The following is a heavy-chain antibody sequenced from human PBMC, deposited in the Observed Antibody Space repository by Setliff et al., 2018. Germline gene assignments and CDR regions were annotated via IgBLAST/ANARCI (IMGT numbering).Heavy chain of an antibody. Sequence: GSLRLSCVASGFSFSNHWMTWVRQAPGKGLEWVANIKQDGSDKYYVDSVKGRFTVSRDNAKNSLYLQMSSLRAEDTAVYYCARWTARAVDYWGQGTLVTVSS. CDR1: GFSFSNHW. J-gene: IGHJ4*02. V-gene: IGHV3-7*03. CDR2: IKQDGSDK. D-gene: IGHD6-6*01. CDR3: ARWTARAVDY.